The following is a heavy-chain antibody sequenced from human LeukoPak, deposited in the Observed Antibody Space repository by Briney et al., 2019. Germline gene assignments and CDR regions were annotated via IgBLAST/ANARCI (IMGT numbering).Heavy chain of an antibody. CDR1: GFTFSNFW. CDR2: VHPSEGT. V-gene: IGHV4-4*02. Sequence: GSLGLSCTASGFTFSNFWMGWVRQAPGKGLEWIGEVHPSEGTNYNPSLKSRVTISLDKSKNQFSLELNSVTAADTAIYYCATYYDRSGHKLDYWGQGTLVTVSS. D-gene: IGHD3-22*01. J-gene: IGHJ4*02. CDR3: ATYYDRSGHKLDY.